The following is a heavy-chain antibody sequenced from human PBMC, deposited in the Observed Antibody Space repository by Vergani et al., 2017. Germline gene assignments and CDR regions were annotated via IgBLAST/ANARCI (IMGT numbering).Heavy chain of an antibody. CDR2: ISGSGGST. CDR1: GFTFSSYA. CDR3: TKVERGVSGCELYYYCGMDV. Sequence: EVQLLESGGGLVQPGGSLRLSCAASGFTFSSYAMSWVRQAPGKGLEWVSAISGSGGSTYYADSVKGRFTISRDNSKNTLYLQMNSLRAEDTAVYYCTKVERGVSGCELYYYCGMDVWGQGTTVTVSS. V-gene: IGHV3-23*01. D-gene: IGHD5-12*01. J-gene: IGHJ6*02.